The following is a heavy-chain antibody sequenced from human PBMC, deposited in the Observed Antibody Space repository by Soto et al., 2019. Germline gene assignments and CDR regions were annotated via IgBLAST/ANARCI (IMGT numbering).Heavy chain of an antibody. CDR1: GFTLTSYA. Sequence: EVQLLESGGGLVQAGGSLRLSCAASGFTLTSYAMNWVRQAPGKGLEWVSAISGSGGSTNYADSVKGRFTISRDNSKNTLYLQMNSPRAEDTAVYYCATDHYGMDVWGQGTTVTVSS. V-gene: IGHV3-23*01. CDR3: ATDHYGMDV. J-gene: IGHJ6*02. CDR2: ISGSGGST.